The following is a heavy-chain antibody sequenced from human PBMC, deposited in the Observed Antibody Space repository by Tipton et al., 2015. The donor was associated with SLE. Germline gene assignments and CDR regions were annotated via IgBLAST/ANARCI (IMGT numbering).Heavy chain of an antibody. CDR2: IYTSGST. D-gene: IGHD3-22*01. V-gene: IGHV4-4*08. CDR3: ARVYSYYDSSGYSDAFDI. CDR1: GASIGSHH. Sequence: TLSLTCTVSGASIGSHHWTWIRQPPGKGLEWIGYIYTSGSTNYNPSLKSRVTISVDTSKNQFSLKLTSVTAADTAVYYCARVYSYYDSSGYSDAFDIWGQGTMVTVSS. J-gene: IGHJ3*02.